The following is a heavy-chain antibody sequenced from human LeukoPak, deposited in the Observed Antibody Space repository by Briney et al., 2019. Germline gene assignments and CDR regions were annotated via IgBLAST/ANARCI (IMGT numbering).Heavy chain of an antibody. D-gene: IGHD7-27*01. CDR1: GFTFSSYS. CDR2: ISSSSSYI. CDR3: ASQVLPWGIDY. Sequence: GALRLSCAASGFTFSSYSMNWVRQAPGKGLEWVSSISSSSSYIYYAGSVKGRFTISRDNAKNSLYLQMNSLRAEDTAVYYCASQVLPWGIDYWGQGTLVTVSS. J-gene: IGHJ4*02. V-gene: IGHV3-21*01.